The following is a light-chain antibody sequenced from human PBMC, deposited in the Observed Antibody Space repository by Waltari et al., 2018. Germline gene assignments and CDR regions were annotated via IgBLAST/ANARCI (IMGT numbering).Light chain of an antibody. Sequence: EIVMTQSPATLSVSPGERATLSCRASRSVGSNLAWYQRKPGQAPRLLIYGASTRSTGIPARFSGSVSGTEFTLTISSLQSDDFADYYCQQYNDWPPLTFGGGTKVEIK. CDR3: QQYNDWPPLT. J-gene: IGKJ4*01. V-gene: IGKV3-15*01. CDR2: GAS. CDR1: RSVGSN.